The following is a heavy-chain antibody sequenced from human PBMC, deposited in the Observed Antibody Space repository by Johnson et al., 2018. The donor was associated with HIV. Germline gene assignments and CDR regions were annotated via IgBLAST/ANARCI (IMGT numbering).Heavy chain of an antibody. CDR3: VTRGFYCSDGVCHGVFDF. CDR2: FNWNGGST. V-gene: IGHV3-20*04. D-gene: IGHD2-8*01. CDR1: GFSFEDHD. Sequence: QLVESGGGVVRPGGSLRLSCAASGFSFEDHDMSWVRQVPGKGLEWVSGFNWNGGSTGYADSVQGRFSISRDNAKKSLYLRMNSLRAEDTALYYCVTRGFYCSDGVCHGVFDFWGQGTVVSVSS. J-gene: IGHJ3*01.